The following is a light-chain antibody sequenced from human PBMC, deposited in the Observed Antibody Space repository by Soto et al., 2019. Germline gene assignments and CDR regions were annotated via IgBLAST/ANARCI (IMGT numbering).Light chain of an antibody. CDR1: QSVASSY. CDR2: EVS. V-gene: IGKV3-11*01. CDR3: QQHINWPLT. Sequence: EVVLTQSPGTLSLSPGERVTLSCRASQSVASSYLAWYQQKPGRAPRLLIYEVSNRATGIPARFSGSGSGADFTLTISSLEPGDFALYYCQQHINWPLTFGGGTKV. J-gene: IGKJ4*01.